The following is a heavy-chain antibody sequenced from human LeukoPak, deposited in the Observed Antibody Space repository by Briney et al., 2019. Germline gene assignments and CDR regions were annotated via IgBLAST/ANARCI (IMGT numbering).Heavy chain of an antibody. J-gene: IGHJ4*02. Sequence: GESLKISCKGSGYSSTSYWITWVRQMPGKGLEWMGRIDPTNSNTNYSPSFQGHVTISADKSITTAYLQWSSLKASDTAIYYCARLLSGSYDYWGQGTLVTVSS. CDR1: GYSSTSYW. V-gene: IGHV5-10-1*01. CDR2: IDPTNSNT. D-gene: IGHD1-26*01. CDR3: ARLLSGSYDY.